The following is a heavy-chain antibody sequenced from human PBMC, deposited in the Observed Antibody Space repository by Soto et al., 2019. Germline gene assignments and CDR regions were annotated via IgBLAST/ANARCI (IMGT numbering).Heavy chain of an antibody. J-gene: IGHJ6*03. Sequence: ASVKVSCKVSGYTLTELSMHWVRQAPGKGLEWMGGFDPEDGETIYAQKFQGRVTMTEDTSTDTAYMELSSLRSEDTAVYYCATDLFYGSGPYYMDVWGKGTTVTVSS. CDR1: GYTLTELS. V-gene: IGHV1-24*01. CDR3: ATDLFYGSGPYYMDV. CDR2: FDPEDGET. D-gene: IGHD3-10*01.